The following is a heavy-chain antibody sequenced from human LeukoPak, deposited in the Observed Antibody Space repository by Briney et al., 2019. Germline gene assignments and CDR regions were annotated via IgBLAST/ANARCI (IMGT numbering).Heavy chain of an antibody. D-gene: IGHD4-17*01. CDR2: ISAYNGNT. Sequence: ASVKVSCKASGYTFTSYGISWVRQAPGQGLEWMGWISAYNGNTNYAQKFQGRVTMTRDTSTSTVYMELSSLRSEDTAVYYCARDKKPPFTVTMYVGDDADDAFDIWGQGTMVTVSS. J-gene: IGHJ3*02. CDR3: ARDKKPPFTVTMYVGDDADDAFDI. V-gene: IGHV1-18*01. CDR1: GYTFTSYG.